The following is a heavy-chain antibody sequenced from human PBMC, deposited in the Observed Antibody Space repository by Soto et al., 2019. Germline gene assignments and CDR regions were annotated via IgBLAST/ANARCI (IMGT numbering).Heavy chain of an antibody. CDR3: ETLFYYYVGGIFSLNRDV. Sequence: ASVKVSCKVSGYTLTELSMHWVRQAPGKGLEWMGGFDPEDGETIYAQKFQGRVTMTEDTSTDTAYMELSSLRSEDTAVYYCETLFYYYVGGIFSLNRDVWGKGTRVTVPS. J-gene: IGHJ6*03. CDR1: GYTLTELS. CDR2: FDPEDGET. D-gene: IGHD3-10*02. V-gene: IGHV1-24*01.